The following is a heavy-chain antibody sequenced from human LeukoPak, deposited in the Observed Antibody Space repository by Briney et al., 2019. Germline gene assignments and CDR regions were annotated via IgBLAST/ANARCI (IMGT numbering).Heavy chain of an antibody. V-gene: IGHV3-30*18. D-gene: IGHD5-12*01. CDR1: GFTFSSYG. CDR2: ISYDGSNK. J-gene: IGHJ4*02. CDR3: AKGSSIVATILGY. Sequence: GRSLRLSCAASGFTFSSYGMHWVRQAPGKGLEWVAVISYDGSNKYYADSVKGRFTISRDNSKNTLYLQMNSQRAEDTAVYYCAKGSSIVATILGYWGQGTLVTVSS.